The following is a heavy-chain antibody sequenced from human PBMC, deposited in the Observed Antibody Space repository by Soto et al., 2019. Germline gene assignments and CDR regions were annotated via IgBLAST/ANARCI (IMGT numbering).Heavy chain of an antibody. J-gene: IGHJ4*02. CDR3: ASNSYGYTIYDY. CDR2: IYYSGST. V-gene: IGHV4-30-4*01. CDR1: GGSLSSGDYY. D-gene: IGHD5-18*01. Sequence: QVQLQESGPGLVKPSQTLSLTCTVSGGSLSSGDYYWSWIRQPPGKGLEWIGYIYYSGSTYYNPSLKSRVTTSVGTSQTQFSLTPSYVTAADTAVYYWASNSYGYTIYDYRGQGTLVTVSS.